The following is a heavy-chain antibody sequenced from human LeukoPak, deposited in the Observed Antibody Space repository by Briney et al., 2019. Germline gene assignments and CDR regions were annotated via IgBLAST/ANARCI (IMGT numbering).Heavy chain of an antibody. J-gene: IGHJ4*02. Sequence: PGGSLRPSCAASGFTVSSNYMSWVRQAPGKGLEWVSVIYSGGSTYYADSVKGRFTISRDNSKNTLYLQMNSLRAEDTAVYYCAKEYYGSGSYYVIDYWGQGTLVTVSS. D-gene: IGHD3-10*01. V-gene: IGHV3-66*01. CDR2: IYSGGST. CDR1: GFTVSSNY. CDR3: AKEYYGSGSYYVIDY.